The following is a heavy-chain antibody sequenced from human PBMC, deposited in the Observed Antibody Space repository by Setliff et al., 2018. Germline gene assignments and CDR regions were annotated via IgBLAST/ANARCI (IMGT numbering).Heavy chain of an antibody. J-gene: IGHJ6*02. CDR3: ARVRKNDDSHNGYGASYYSYHYAMGV. D-gene: IGHD3-22*01. CDR1: GYTFTSYG. Sequence: ASVKVSCKASGYTFTSYGISWVRQAPGQGLEWMGWISAYNGNTNYAQKLQGRVTMTTDTSTSTAYMELGSLRSDDTAVYYCARVRKNDDSHNGYGASYYSYHYAMGVWGLGTTVTVSS. CDR2: ISAYNGNT. V-gene: IGHV1-18*01.